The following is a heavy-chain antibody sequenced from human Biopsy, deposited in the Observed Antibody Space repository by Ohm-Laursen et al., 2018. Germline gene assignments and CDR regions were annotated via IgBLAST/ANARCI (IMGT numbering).Heavy chain of an antibody. V-gene: IGHV4-4*07. D-gene: IGHD3-3*01. CDR2: IYTIGDT. J-gene: IGHJ3*01. CDR1: GASMTGYF. CDR3: AREDEGLLRALDL. Sequence: GTLSLTCTVSGASMTGYFWTWVRQPAGNGLEWIGHIYTIGDTTYNPSLESRVTMSLDTSKNQFSLKMTSLTAADTAVYFCAREDEGLLRALDLWGQGTMVTVSS.